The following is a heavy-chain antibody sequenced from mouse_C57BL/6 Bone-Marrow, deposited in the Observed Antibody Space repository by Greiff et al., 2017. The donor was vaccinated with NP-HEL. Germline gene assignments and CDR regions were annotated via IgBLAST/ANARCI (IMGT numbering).Heavy chain of an antibody. CDR3: ARDSSGPRFAY. CDR1: GYTFTDYY. J-gene: IGHJ3*01. Sequence: QVQLQQSGAELVRPGASVKLSCKASGYTFTDYYINWVKQRPGQGLEWIARIYPGSGNTYYNEKFKGKATLTAEKSSSTAYMQLSSLTSEDSAVYFCARDSSGPRFAYWGQGTLVTVSA. CDR2: IYPGSGNT. V-gene: IGHV1-76*01. D-gene: IGHD3-2*02.